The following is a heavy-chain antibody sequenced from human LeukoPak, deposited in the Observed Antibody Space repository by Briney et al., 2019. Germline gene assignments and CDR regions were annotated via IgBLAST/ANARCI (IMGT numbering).Heavy chain of an antibody. CDR2: ISYDGSNK. CDR3: AKDLERHIVVVTASAVDY. Sequence: GRSLRLSCAASGFTFSSYGMHWVRQAPGKGLAWVAVISYDGSNKYYADSVKGRFTISRDNSKNTLYLQMNSLRAEDTAVYYCAKDLERHIVVVTASAVDYWGQGTLVTVSS. V-gene: IGHV3-30*18. J-gene: IGHJ4*02. CDR1: GFTFSSYG. D-gene: IGHD2-21*02.